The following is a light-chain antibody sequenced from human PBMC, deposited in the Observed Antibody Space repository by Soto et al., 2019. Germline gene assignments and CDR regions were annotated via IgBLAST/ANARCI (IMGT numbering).Light chain of an antibody. J-gene: IGKJ1*01. V-gene: IGKV1-5*01. CDR3: QQYNSYRT. CDR2: DAS. CDR1: QSISSW. Sequence: DIQMTQSPSTLSASVGDRVTITCRASQSISSWLAWYQQKPGEAPKLLIYDASSLESGVPSRFSGSGSGTEFTLTISRLQPDDFATYDCQQYNSYRTFGQGTKVEIK.